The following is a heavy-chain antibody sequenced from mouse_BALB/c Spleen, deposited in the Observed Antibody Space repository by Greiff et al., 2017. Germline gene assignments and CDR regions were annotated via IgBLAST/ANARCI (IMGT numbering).Heavy chain of an antibody. CDR3: ARGFHYYGYFDY. CDR1: GFTFSSYA. CDR2: ISSGGST. V-gene: IGHV5-6-5*01. J-gene: IGHJ2*01. D-gene: IGHD1-2*01. Sequence: EVQGVESGGGLVKPGGSLKLSCAASGFTFSSYAMSWVRQTPEKRLEWVASISSGGSTYYPDSVKGRFTISRDNARNILYLQMSSLRSEDTAMYYCARGFHYYGYFDYWGQGTTLTVSS.